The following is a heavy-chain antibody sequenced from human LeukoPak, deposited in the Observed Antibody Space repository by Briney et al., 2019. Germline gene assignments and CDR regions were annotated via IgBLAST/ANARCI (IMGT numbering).Heavy chain of an antibody. V-gene: IGHV3-23*01. CDR1: GFTFSSYA. J-gene: IGHJ4*02. CDR3: AKELAVAAAFDY. D-gene: IGHD6-19*01. Sequence: GESLKISCAASGFTFSSYAMSWVRQAPGKGLEWVSAISGSGGSTYYADSVKGRFTISRDNSKNTLYLQMNSLRAEDTAVYYCAKELAVAAAFDYWGQGTLVTVSS. CDR2: ISGSGGST.